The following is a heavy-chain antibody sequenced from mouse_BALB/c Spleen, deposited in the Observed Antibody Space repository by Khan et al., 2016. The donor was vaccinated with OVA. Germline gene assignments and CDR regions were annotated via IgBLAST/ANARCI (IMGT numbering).Heavy chain of an antibody. D-gene: IGHD1-1*01. J-gene: IGHJ4*01. CDR1: GYTFTSYW. CDR3: ARSNYYGSSRYAMDY. CDR2: IAPGSGST. V-gene: IGHV1S41*01. Sequence: DLVKPGASVKLSCKASGYTFTSYWINWIKQRPGQGLEWIGRIAPGSGSTYYNEMFKGNATLTVDTSSSTAYIQLSSLSSEDSDVYVCARSNYYGSSRYAMDYWGQGTSDTVSS.